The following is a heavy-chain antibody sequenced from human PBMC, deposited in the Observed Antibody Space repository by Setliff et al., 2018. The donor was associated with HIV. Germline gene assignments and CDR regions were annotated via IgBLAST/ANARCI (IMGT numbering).Heavy chain of an antibody. CDR1: GGSGFTFSDYY. V-gene: IGHV4-4*02. CDR3: ASGEPYYYDSTGYSGNYFDY. J-gene: IGHJ4*02. CDR2: IYHGGGT. Sequence: SETLSLICTGSGGSGFTFSDYYMSWVRQSPGKGLEWIGEIYHGGGTNYNPSLKSRVTISVDKSKNQFSLKLASVTAADTAVYYCASGEPYYYDSTGYSGNYFDYWGQGTLVTVSS. D-gene: IGHD3-22*01.